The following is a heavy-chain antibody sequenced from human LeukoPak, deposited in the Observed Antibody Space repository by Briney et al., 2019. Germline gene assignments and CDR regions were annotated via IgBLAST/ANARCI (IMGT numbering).Heavy chain of an antibody. V-gene: IGHV3-11*01. CDR3: ARDSSGYPSQYYYYGMDV. D-gene: IGHD3-22*01. CDR1: GFTFSDYY. Sequence: GGSLRLSCAASGFTFSDYYMSWIRQAPGKGLEWVSYISSSGSTIYYADSVKGRFTTSRDNAKNSLYPQMNSLRAEDTAVYYCARDSSGYPSQYYYYGMDVWGQGTTVTVSS. CDR2: ISSSGSTI. J-gene: IGHJ6*02.